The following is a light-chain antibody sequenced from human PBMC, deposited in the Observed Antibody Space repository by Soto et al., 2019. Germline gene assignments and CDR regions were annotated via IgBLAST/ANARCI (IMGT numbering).Light chain of an antibody. J-gene: IGLJ3*02. Sequence: QSALTQPASVSGSPGQSITISCTGTSSDVGKYSYVSWYQQHPAKAPKLMIFEVSNRPSGVSNRFSGSKSGNTASLTISGLQAEDEADYFCCSYAGFSTLVFGGGTKVTVL. V-gene: IGLV2-23*02. CDR2: EVS. CDR3: CSYAGFSTLV. CDR1: SSDVGKYSY.